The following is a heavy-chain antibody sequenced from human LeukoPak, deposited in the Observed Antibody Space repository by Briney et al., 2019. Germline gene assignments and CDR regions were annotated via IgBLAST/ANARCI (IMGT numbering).Heavy chain of an antibody. D-gene: IGHD3-10*01. CDR3: AKEGSASGIYYMDV. Sequence: GRSLRLSCTASGFTFSSYGMHWVRQAPGKGLEWVAAIWFDGSDKFYADSVKGRFTISRDNSKNILYLQMHSLRDEDTAVYYCAKEGSASGIYYMDVWGKGTTVTDSS. V-gene: IGHV3-33*06. CDR2: IWFDGSDK. J-gene: IGHJ6*03. CDR1: GFTFSSYG.